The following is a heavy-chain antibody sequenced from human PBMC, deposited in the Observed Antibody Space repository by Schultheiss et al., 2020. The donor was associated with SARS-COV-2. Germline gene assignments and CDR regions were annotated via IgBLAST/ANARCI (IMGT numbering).Heavy chain of an antibody. J-gene: IGHJ4*02. Sequence: SQTLSLTCTVSGGSISSSEYYWGWIRQPPGKGLEWIGYIYYSGSTYYNPSLKSRVTISVDTSKNQFSLKLSSVTAADTAVYYCARDLGYNYRGGYFDYWGQGTLVTVSS. CDR2: IYYSGST. CDR1: GGSISSSEYY. D-gene: IGHD1-1*01. V-gene: IGHV4-30-4*08. CDR3: ARDLGYNYRGGYFDY.